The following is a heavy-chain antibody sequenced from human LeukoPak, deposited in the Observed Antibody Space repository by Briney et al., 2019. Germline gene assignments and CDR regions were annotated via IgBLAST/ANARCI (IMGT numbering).Heavy chain of an antibody. J-gene: IGHJ4*02. Sequence: ASVKVSCKASGYTFTSYYMHWVRQAPGQGLEWMGIINPSGGSTSYAQKFQGRVTMTRDTSTSTVYMELSSLRSEDTAMYYCAREVTKGASFDYWGQGTLVTVSS. CDR2: INPSGGST. CDR1: GYTFTSYY. V-gene: IGHV1-46*01. CDR3: AREVTKGASFDY.